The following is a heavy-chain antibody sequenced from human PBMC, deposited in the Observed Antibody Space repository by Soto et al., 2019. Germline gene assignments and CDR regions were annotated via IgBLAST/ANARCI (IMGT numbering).Heavy chain of an antibody. J-gene: IGHJ4*02. D-gene: IGHD6-19*01. V-gene: IGHV3-23*01. Sequence: GGSLRLSCAASGFTFSSYAMSWVRQAPGKGLEWVSAISGSGGSTYYADSVKGRFTISRDNSKNTLYLQMNSLRAEDTAVYYCATSLWLVRSRHLDYWGQGTLVTVSS. CDR2: ISGSGGST. CDR3: ATSLWLVRSRHLDY. CDR1: GFTFSSYA.